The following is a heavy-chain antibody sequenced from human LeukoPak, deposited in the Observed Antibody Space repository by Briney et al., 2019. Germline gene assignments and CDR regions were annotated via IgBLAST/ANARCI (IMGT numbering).Heavy chain of an antibody. CDR1: GFTFSSYW. J-gene: IGHJ4*02. D-gene: IGHD3-9*01. CDR3: ARGVDSAIDW. Sequence: GGSLRLSCAASGFTFSSYWMNWVRQAPGKGLEWVANINGDGRDKYYVGYVRGRFTISRDNADNALYLQMNSLRGDDTALYYCARGVDSAIDWWGQGTLVTVSS. V-gene: IGHV3-7*01. CDR2: INGDGRDK.